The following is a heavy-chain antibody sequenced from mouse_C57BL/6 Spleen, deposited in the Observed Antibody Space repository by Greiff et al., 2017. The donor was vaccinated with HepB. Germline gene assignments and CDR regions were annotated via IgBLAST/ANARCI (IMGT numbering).Heavy chain of an antibody. V-gene: IGHV5-9-1*02. J-gene: IGHJ4*01. Sequence: EVKLVESGEGLVKPGGSLKLSCAASGFTFSSYAMSWVRQTPEKRLEWVAYISSGGDYIYYADTVKGRFTISRDNARNTLYLQMSSLKSEDTAMYYCTREFPDDGYYVNYAMDYWGQGTSVTVSS. CDR2: ISSGGDYI. CDR3: TREFPDDGYYVNYAMDY. D-gene: IGHD2-3*01. CDR1: GFTFSSYA.